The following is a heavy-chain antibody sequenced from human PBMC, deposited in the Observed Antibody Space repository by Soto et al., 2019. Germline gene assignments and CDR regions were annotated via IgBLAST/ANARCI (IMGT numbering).Heavy chain of an antibody. J-gene: IGHJ4*02. D-gene: IGHD1-7*01. CDR2: IYYSGST. CDR3: ARRPRNFEGELDY. CDR1: GGSISSSSYY. Sequence: NLSETLSLTCTVSGGSISSSSYYWGWIRQPPGKGLEWIGSIYYSGSTYYNPSLKSRVTIPVDTSKNQFSLKLSSVTAADTAVYYCARRPRNFEGELDYWGQGTLVTVSS. V-gene: IGHV4-39*01.